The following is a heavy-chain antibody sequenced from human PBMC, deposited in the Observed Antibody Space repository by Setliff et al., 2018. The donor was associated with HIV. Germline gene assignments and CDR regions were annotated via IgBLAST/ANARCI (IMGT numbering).Heavy chain of an antibody. Sequence: LGGSLRLSCAASGFVFTDHSFHWVRQAPGEGLEWLSYISATGTTVSYADSVRGRFIISRDSVRNELYLQMKRLRVEDTALYYCVRDQLRVPERWDFDFWGQGTLVTVSS. J-gene: IGHJ4*02. CDR2: ISATGTTV. D-gene: IGHD1-26*01. CDR3: VRDQLRVPERWDFDF. CDR1: GFVFTDHS. V-gene: IGHV3-48*01.